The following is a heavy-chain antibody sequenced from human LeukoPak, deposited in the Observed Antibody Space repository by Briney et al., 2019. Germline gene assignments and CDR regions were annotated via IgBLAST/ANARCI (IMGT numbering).Heavy chain of an antibody. V-gene: IGHV1-2*02. J-gene: IGHJ4*02. CDR2: INPNNGDR. Sequence: ASVKVSCKASGYTFTGYFMHWVRQAPGQGLEWMGWINPNNGDRNYAQKFQGRFTMTRDTSISTAYMELSRLRSDDTAVYYCARGPGDCSGAYCWTADYWGQGTLVTVSS. CDR3: ARGPGDCSGAYCWTADY. CDR1: GYTFTGYF. D-gene: IGHD2-15*01.